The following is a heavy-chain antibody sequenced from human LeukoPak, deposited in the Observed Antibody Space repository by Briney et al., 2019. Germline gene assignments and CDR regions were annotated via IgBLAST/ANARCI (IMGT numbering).Heavy chain of an antibody. CDR1: GFTFSDRY. CDR2: ISGSGSDI. D-gene: IGHD1-1*01. CDR3: AREVHVLDY. Sequence: PGGSLTLSCAASGFTFSDRYMSWIRQVPAKGLELISYISGSGSDIYYADSVRGRFTISRDNAKNSLYLQMNSLRADDTAVYYCAREVHVLDYWGQGTLVTVSS. J-gene: IGHJ4*02. V-gene: IGHV3-11*01.